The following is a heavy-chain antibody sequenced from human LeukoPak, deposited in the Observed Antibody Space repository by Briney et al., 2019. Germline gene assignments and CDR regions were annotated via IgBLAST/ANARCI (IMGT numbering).Heavy chain of an antibody. D-gene: IGHD3-10*01. V-gene: IGHV3-30*18. CDR3: AKLTEVLLWFGELSAPPSALDY. CDR2: ISYDGSNK. J-gene: IGHJ4*02. Sequence: GGSLRLSCAASGFTFSSYGMHWVRQAPGKGLEWVAVISYDGSNKYYADSVQGRFTISRDNSKNTLYLQMNSLRAEDTAVYYCAKLTEVLLWFGELSAPPSALDYWGQGTLVTVSS. CDR1: GFTFSSYG.